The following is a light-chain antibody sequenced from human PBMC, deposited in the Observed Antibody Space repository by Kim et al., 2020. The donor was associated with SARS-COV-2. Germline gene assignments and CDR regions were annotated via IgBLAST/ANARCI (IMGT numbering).Light chain of an antibody. V-gene: IGLV3-19*01. CDR3: NSRDSSGNYLEV. Sequence: GQTVRTTCQGASLRSFYASWYQQKPGQAPVLVIYGKNNRPSGIPDRFSGSSSGNTASLTITGAQAEDEADYYCNSRDSSGNYLEVFGTGTKVTVL. J-gene: IGLJ1*01. CDR1: SLRSFY. CDR2: GKN.